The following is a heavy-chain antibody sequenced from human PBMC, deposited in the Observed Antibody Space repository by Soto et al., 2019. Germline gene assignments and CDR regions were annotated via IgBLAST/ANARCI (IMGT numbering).Heavy chain of an antibody. CDR1: RASIYTYS. D-gene: IGHD1-26*01. CDR2: IYSSGSA. Sequence: ETLSLTCTVSRASIYTYSWTWIRQPAGKGLQWIGHIYSSGSANYSPSLKSRVSMSVDSSKNQISLKLSSVTAADTAVYYCATIVGANDYWGQGTLVTVSS. J-gene: IGHJ4*02. V-gene: IGHV4-4*07. CDR3: ATIVGANDY.